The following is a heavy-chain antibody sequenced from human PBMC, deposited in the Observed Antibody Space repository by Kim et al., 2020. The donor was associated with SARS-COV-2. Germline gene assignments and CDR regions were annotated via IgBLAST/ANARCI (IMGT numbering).Heavy chain of an antibody. CDR2: IIPIYGIA. Sequence: SVKVSCKASGGTFSSYAISWVRQAPGQGLEWMGRIIPIYGIANYAQKFQGRVTITADKSTSTAYMELSSLRSEDTAVYYCARETIFYYYMDVWGKGTTVTVSS. D-gene: IGHD3-3*01. CDR3: ARETIFYYYMDV. J-gene: IGHJ6*03. V-gene: IGHV1-69*04. CDR1: GGTFSSYA.